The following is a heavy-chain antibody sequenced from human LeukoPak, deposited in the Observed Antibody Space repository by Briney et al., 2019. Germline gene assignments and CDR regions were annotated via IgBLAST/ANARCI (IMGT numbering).Heavy chain of an antibody. D-gene: IGHD6-19*01. CDR1: GFTFSTYV. CDR2: ISASGGST. J-gene: IGHJ4*02. V-gene: IGHV3-23*01. Sequence: HPGGTLRLSCPASGFTFSTYVMTWVRQAPGKGLEWVSDISASGGSTYYADSVKGRFTISRDNAKNSLYLQMNSLRAEDTAVYYCARDFSPEGRSGWYVFDYWGQGTLVTVSS. CDR3: ARDFSPEGRSGWYVFDY.